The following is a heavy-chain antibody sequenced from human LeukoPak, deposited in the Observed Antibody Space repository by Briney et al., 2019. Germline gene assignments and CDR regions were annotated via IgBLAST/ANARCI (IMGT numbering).Heavy chain of an antibody. CDR1: GFPFSTYS. V-gene: IGHV3-48*01. Sequence: PGGFLRLSCVTSGFPFSTYSMNWVRQAPGKGLEWLSYITSTSDTIYYADSVKGRFTISRDNAKNSLYLQMNSLRAEDTAVYYCASFPWDLRPTWGQGTLVSVAS. J-gene: IGHJ4*02. D-gene: IGHD1-26*01. CDR3: ASFPWDLRPT. CDR2: ITSTSDTI.